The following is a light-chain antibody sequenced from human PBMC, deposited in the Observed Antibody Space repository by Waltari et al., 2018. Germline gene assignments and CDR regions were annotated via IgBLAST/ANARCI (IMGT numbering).Light chain of an antibody. CDR3: SSYAGGSSLM. J-gene: IGLJ3*02. CDR1: STDVAGYDP. V-gene: IGLV2-8*01. CDR2: EVT. Sequence: QSALTQPPSASGSPGQSIPISCTGISTDVAGYDPVFWYQQHPGKAHKLLIYEVTKRPSGVPDRFSGSKSDNTASLAVSGLQAEDEADYYCSSYAGGSSLMFGGGTKLTVL.